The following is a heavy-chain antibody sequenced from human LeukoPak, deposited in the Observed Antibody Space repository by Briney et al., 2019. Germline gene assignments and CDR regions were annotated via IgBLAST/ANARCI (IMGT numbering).Heavy chain of an antibody. CDR3: AGEDTGYYYYYMDV. D-gene: IGHD5-18*01. V-gene: IGHV4-39*02. Sequence: SETLSLTCTVSGGSISSSSYYWGWIRQPPGKGLEWIGSIYYSGSTYYNPSLKSRVTISVDTSKNQFSLKLSSVTAADTAVYYCAGEDTGYYYYYMDVWGKGTTVTVSS. CDR2: IYYSGST. CDR1: GGSISSSSYY. J-gene: IGHJ6*03.